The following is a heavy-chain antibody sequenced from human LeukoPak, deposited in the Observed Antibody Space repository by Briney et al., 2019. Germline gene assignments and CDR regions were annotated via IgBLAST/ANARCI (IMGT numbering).Heavy chain of an antibody. CDR3: ARDRKAMTATYNWFDP. CDR2: IYYSGST. J-gene: IGHJ5*02. CDR1: GGSISSSSYY. D-gene: IGHD2-21*02. V-gene: IGHV4-39*07. Sequence: SETLSLTCTVSGGSISSSSYYWGWIRQPPGKGLEWIGSIYYSGSTYYNPSLKSRVTISVDTSKNQFSPKLSSVTAADTAVYYCARDRKAMTATYNWFDPWGQGTLVTVSS.